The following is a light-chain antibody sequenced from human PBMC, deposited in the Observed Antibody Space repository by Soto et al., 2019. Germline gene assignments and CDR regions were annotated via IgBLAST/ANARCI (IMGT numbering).Light chain of an antibody. Sequence: DIQMTQSPSSLSASVGNRVTITCRASRGIGNYLAWYQQRPGKVPELLIYAISTLQSGVPSRFSGSGSGTDFTLTVSSLQPEDVATYYCQNYDGDPWTFGQGTKVEIK. J-gene: IGKJ1*01. CDR3: QNYDGDPWT. V-gene: IGKV1-27*01. CDR2: AIS. CDR1: RGIGNY.